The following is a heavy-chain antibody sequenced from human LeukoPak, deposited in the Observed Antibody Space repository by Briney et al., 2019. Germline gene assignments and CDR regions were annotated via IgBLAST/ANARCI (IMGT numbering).Heavy chain of an antibody. D-gene: IGHD1-14*01. V-gene: IGHV4-59*08. CDR3: ARQPGGTAAFDI. Sequence: SETLSLTCTVSGASMTDYYWSWIRQPPGKGLEWIAYSHYSGETKYNPSLKSRITISVDTSKNQFSLKLSSVTAADMAVYFCARQPGGTAAFDIWGQGTTVTVSA. CDR2: SHYSGET. CDR1: GASMTDYY. J-gene: IGHJ3*02.